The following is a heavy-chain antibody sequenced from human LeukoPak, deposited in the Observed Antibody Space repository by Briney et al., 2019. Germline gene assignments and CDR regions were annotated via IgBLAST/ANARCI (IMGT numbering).Heavy chain of an antibody. CDR2: LNQDGGEK. CDR1: GLTFKNSW. V-gene: IGHV3-7*03. CDR3: ARGHWGLDP. Sequence: GGSLRLSCAVFGLTFKNSWMTWVRQAPGKGLEWVATLNQDGGEKYYVDSVKGRFTISRDNAKNSLYLQMNSLRVDDTAVYYCARGHWGLDPWGQGTLVIVSS. D-gene: IGHD7-27*01. J-gene: IGHJ5*02.